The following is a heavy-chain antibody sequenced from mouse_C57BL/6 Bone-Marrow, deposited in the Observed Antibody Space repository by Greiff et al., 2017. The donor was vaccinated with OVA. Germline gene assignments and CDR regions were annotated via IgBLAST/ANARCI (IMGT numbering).Heavy chain of an antibody. J-gene: IGHJ2*01. Sequence: PASGIDFSRYWMSWVRRAPGKGLEWIGEINPDSRTINYAPSLKDKFIISRDNAKNTLYLQMSKVRSEDTALYYCARDYGSSYELDYWGQGTTLTVSS. CDR3: ARDYGSSYELDY. D-gene: IGHD1-1*01. CDR2: INPDSRTI. CDR1: GIDFSRYW. V-gene: IGHV4-1*01.